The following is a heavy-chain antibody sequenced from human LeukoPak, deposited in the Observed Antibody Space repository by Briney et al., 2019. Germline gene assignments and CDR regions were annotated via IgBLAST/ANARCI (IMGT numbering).Heavy chain of an antibody. V-gene: IGHV1-24*01. D-gene: IGHD3-22*01. Sequence: ASVKVSCKASGYTFTSYGISWVRQAPGKGLEWMGGFDPEDGETIYAQKFQGRVTMTEDTSTDTAYMELSSLRSEDTAVYYCATGGNYYDSSGYYSPFDYWGQGTLVTVSS. J-gene: IGHJ4*02. CDR2: FDPEDGET. CDR1: GYTFTSYG. CDR3: ATGGNYYDSSGYYSPFDY.